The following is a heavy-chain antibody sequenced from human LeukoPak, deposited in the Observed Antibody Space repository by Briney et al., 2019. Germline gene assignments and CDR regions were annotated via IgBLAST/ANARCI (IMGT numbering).Heavy chain of an antibody. CDR3: TRQTQIAVAGSSVEIYYYYYMDF. V-gene: IGHV1-18*01. D-gene: IGHD6-19*01. CDR2: ISAYNGNT. J-gene: IGHJ6*03. Sequence: ASVKVSCKASGYTFTSYGISWVRQAPGQGLEWMGWISAYNGNTNYAQKLQGRVTMTTDTSTSTAYMELRSLRADDKAVYYCTRQTQIAVAGSSVEIYYYYYMDFWGKGTTVALCS. CDR1: GYTFTSYG.